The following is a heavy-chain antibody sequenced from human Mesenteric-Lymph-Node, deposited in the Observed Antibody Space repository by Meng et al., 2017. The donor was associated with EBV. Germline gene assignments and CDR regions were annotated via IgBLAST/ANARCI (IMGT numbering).Heavy chain of an antibody. CDR2: VHHSGLT. CDR3: AGGDYVNQFNY. V-gene: IGHV4-30-2*06. CDR1: GGSVNSGGYS. J-gene: IGHJ4*02. D-gene: IGHD4-17*01. Sequence: HLHLPASGSGLVKPSQTLSRTCTVSGGSVNSGGYSWSWIRQSPEKGLEWIGYVHHSGLTYYNPSLETRVIISLERSKNQFSLKLTSVTAADTAVYYCAGGDYVNQFNYWGQGTLVTVSS.